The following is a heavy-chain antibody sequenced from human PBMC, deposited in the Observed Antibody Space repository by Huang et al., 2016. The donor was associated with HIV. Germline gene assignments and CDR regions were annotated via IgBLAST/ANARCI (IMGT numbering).Heavy chain of an antibody. CDR2: FDPEIGET. V-gene: IGHV1-24*01. D-gene: IGHD3-9*01. Sequence: QVQLVQSRAEVKKPGASVKVSCKVSEYTLTELSIHLVRQPPGKGLEWMGGFDPEIGETIYAQNFQGRVTMTEDTSTETAFMELSGLRPEDTAVYYCATGFDVFFDFWGQGTLVTVSS. CDR1: EYTLTELS. J-gene: IGHJ4*02. CDR3: ATGFDVFFDF.